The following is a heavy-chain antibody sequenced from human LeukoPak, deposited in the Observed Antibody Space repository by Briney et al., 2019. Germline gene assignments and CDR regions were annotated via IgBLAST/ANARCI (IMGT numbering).Heavy chain of an antibody. CDR2: IYDSGTT. Sequence: TSETLSLTCTVSGGSISSYYWSWLREPPGKGVEWIAYIYDSGTTNYNPSLKSRVTISVDTSKNQFSLKLSSVTAADTAVYYCARVVAVSKNWFDTWGQGTLVTVSS. J-gene: IGHJ5*02. V-gene: IGHV4-59*01. D-gene: IGHD5-12*01. CDR1: GGSISSYY. CDR3: ARVVAVSKNWFDT.